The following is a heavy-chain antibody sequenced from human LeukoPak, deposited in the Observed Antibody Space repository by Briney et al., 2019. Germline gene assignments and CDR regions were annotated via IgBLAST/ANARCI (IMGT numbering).Heavy chain of an antibody. CDR1: GFTLSNNA. J-gene: IGHJ4*02. CDR2: ITGTTATGDPP. V-gene: IGHV3-23*01. D-gene: IGHD2-8*01. CDR3: AKAFGTNGYFQLPIDF. Sequence: PGGSLRLSCAASGFTLSNNAMTWVRQAPGKGLECVSAITGTTATGDPPYYADSVKGRFTISRDNSRNTLYLQLNDLRAEDTAIYYCAKAFGTNGYFQLPIDFWGQGTLVTVSS.